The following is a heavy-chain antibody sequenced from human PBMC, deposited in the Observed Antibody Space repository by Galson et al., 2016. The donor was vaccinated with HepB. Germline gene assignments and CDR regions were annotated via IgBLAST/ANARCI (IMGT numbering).Heavy chain of an antibody. Sequence: SETLSLTCNVSGGSIISHSWGWIRQPPGKALEWIGYIYYTGRTTYNPSLKSLSTISLDMSKKSFSQKLNSVTAADTAVYYCARGGAYSADSWGQGTLVTTSS. CDR3: ARGGAYSADS. V-gene: IGHV4-59*11. D-gene: IGHD1-26*01. CDR1: GGSIISHS. J-gene: IGHJ4*02. CDR2: IYYTGRT.